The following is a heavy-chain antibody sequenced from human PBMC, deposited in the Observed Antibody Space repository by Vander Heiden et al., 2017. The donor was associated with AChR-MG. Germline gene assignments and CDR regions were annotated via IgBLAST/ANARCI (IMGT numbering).Heavy chain of an antibody. V-gene: IGHV3-74*01. D-gene: IGHD3-10*01. J-gene: IGHJ4*02. CDR3: ARGGDGAIDY. CDR2: VNNGGTTT. Sequence: VQLVESGGGFVQPWGSLSPRCAAPGFTFRNCWIHLVRQAPGKGLVWVGFVNNGGTTTTYADSVRGRFTISRDNAKNTLYLQMNSLSAEDTAVYYCARGGDGAIDYWGQGAQVTVSS. CDR1: GFTFRNCW.